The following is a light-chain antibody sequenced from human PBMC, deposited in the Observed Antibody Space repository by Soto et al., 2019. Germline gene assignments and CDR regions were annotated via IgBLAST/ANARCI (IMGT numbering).Light chain of an antibody. CDR1: QSIFRS. CDR3: QHLYAAPVT. Sequence: DIQMTQSPPSLSASVGDRVTITCRASQSIFRSLHWYQQKPRKAPKLLIYAASNLQSGVASKFSGSESATDFILTISRLQPEDFAAYYCQHLYAAPVTFGQGTKVEIK. V-gene: IGKV1-39*01. CDR2: AAS. J-gene: IGKJ1*01.